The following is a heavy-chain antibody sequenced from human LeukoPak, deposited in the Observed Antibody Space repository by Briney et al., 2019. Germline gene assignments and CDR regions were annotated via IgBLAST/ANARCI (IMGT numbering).Heavy chain of an antibody. CDR3: ARDSLMTTVTTYWFDP. J-gene: IGHJ5*02. V-gene: IGHV3-21*01. D-gene: IGHD4-17*01. CDR1: GFTFSSYS. Sequence: GGSLRLSCAASGFTFSSYSMNWVRQAPGKGLEWVSSISSSSSYIYYADSVKGRFTISRDNAKNSLYLQMNSLRAEDTAVYYCARDSLMTTVTTYWFDPWGQGTLVTVSS. CDR2: ISSSSSYI.